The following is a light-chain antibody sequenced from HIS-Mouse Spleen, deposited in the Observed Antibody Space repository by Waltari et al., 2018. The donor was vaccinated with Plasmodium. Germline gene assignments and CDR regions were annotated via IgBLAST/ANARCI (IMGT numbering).Light chain of an antibody. V-gene: IGKV3-15*01. CDR2: GAS. Sequence: EIVMTQCPAPLSVSPGERATLSSRASQSVSSNLAWYQQKPGQAPRLLIYGASTRATGIPARFSGSGSGTEFTLTISSMQSEDFAVYYCQQYNNWPLTFGGGTKVEIK. J-gene: IGKJ4*01. CDR1: QSVSSN. CDR3: QQYNNWPLT.